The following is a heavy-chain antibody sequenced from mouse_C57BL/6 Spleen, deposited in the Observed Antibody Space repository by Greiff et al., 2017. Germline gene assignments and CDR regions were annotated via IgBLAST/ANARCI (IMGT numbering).Heavy chain of an antibody. CDR2: ILPGSGRT. Sequence: QVQLQQSGAELMKPGASVKLSCKATGYTFTGYWIEWVKQRPGHGLEWIGAILPGSGRTHYKEKFKGTATFTADTASNTVYMQISSLTTEDSAIYYCARLNGYYEDWGQGTLVTVSA. V-gene: IGHV1-9*01. J-gene: IGHJ3*01. CDR3: ARLNGYYED. CDR1: GYTFTGYW. D-gene: IGHD2-3*01.